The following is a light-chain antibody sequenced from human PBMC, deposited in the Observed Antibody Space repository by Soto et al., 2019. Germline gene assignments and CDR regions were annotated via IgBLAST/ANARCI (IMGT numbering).Light chain of an antibody. Sequence: EIVMTQSPATLSVSPGERATLSCRASQSVSSNLAWYQQKPGQAPRLLIYGASTRATGIPARFRGSGSGTEFTLTISSLQSEDFAVYYCQQYNNWPPMAFGQVTKVESK. V-gene: IGKV3-15*01. J-gene: IGKJ1*01. CDR1: QSVSSN. CDR3: QQYNNWPPMA. CDR2: GAS.